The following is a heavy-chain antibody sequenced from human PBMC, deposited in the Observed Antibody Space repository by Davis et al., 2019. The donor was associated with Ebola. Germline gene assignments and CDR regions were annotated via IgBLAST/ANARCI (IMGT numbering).Heavy chain of an antibody. CDR1: GGSISSYY. CDR3: ASARAAVAGTLLYYYYGMDV. D-gene: IGHD6-19*01. V-gene: IGHV4-59*12. J-gene: IGHJ6*04. Sequence: SETLSLTCTVSGGSISSYYWSWIRQPPGKGLEWIGYIYYSGSTNYNPSLKSRVTISVDTSKNQFSLKLSSVTAADTAVYYCASARAAVAGTLLYYYYGMDVWGKGTTVTVSS. CDR2: IYYSGST.